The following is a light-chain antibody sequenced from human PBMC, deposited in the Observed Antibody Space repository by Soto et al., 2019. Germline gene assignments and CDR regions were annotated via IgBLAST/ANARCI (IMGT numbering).Light chain of an antibody. CDR3: SSFTNTYSYV. Sequence: QSALTQPASVSGSPGQSITISCTGTSGDVGAYNYVSWYQQHPGKAPRLMIYDVSNRPSGASNRFSGSKSGNTASLTISGLQAEEEADYYCSSFTNTYSYVFGTGTKLTVL. CDR2: DVS. V-gene: IGLV2-14*01. CDR1: SGDVGAYNY. J-gene: IGLJ1*01.